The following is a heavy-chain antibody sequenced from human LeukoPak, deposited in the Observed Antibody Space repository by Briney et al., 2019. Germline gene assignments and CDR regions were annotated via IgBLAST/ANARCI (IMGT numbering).Heavy chain of an antibody. CDR2: IYHSGST. D-gene: IGHD6-13*01. Sequence: SETPSLTCAVSGGSISSGGYSWSWIRQPPGKGLEGIGYIYHSGSTYYNPSLKSRGTISVDRSKTQFPLKLSSVTAADTAAYYCARALYSSSLFDYWGQGTLVTVSS. CDR3: ARALYSSSLFDY. V-gene: IGHV4-30-2*01. CDR1: GGSISSGGYS. J-gene: IGHJ4*02.